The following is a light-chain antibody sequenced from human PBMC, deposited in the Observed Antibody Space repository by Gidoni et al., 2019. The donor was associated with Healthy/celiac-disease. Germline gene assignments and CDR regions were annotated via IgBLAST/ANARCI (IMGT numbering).Light chain of an antibody. J-gene: IGKJ4*01. CDR1: QSISSY. Sequence: DIQMTQSPSSLSASVGDRVTITCRASQSISSYLNWYQQKPGKAPKLLIYAASSLQSGVPSRFSGSGSVTDFTLTISILQPEDFATYYCQQSYSTPLTFXGXTKVEIK. CDR3: QQSYSTPLT. V-gene: IGKV1-39*01. CDR2: AAS.